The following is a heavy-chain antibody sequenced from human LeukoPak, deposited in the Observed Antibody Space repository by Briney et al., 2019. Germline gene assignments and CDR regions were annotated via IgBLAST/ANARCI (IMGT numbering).Heavy chain of an antibody. D-gene: IGHD6-6*01. CDR2: INQDGSEE. CDR1: GLTFSNYY. V-gene: IGHV3-7*01. CDR3: ARGPNSNWSGLDF. Sequence: GGSLRLSCAASGLTFSNYYMSWVRQAPGKGLEWVANINQDGSEENYVDSVKGRFTVSRDNAKNTLYLQVNNLRAEDTAVYYCARGPNSNWSGLDFWGQGTLLTVSS. J-gene: IGHJ4*02.